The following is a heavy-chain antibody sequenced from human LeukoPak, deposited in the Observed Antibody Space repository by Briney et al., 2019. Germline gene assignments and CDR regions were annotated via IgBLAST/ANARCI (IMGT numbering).Heavy chain of an antibody. CDR3: ARDRVGATDYFDY. D-gene: IGHD1-26*01. V-gene: IGHV3-7*01. J-gene: IGHJ4*02. CDR2: IKEDGTRK. Sequence: PGGSLRLSCAASGFTFSSHWMTWVRQAPGKGLEWVANIKEDGTRKNYMDSVKGRFTISRDNSKNTLYLQMNSLRAEDTAVYYCARDRVGATDYFDYWGQGTLVTVSS. CDR1: GFTFSSHW.